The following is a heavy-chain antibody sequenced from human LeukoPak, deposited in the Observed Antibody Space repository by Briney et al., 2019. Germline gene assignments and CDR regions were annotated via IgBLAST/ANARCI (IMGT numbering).Heavy chain of an antibody. CDR1: GFTFIYFS. J-gene: IGHJ4*02. D-gene: IGHD2-8*02. Sequence: GSLRLSCSASGFTFIYFSMTWVRRAPGKGLEWVSSISGGDGTTYYTDSVKGRFTISRDNSKNTLYLQMTSLRAEDTAVYSCAKALVEFTPFDYWGQGTLVTVS. V-gene: IGHV3-23*01. CDR2: ISGGDGTT. CDR3: AKALVEFTPFDY.